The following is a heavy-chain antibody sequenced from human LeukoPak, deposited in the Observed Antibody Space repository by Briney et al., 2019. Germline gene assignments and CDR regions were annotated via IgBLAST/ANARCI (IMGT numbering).Heavy chain of an antibody. CDR1: GGTFSSYA. CDR2: IIPIFGTA. D-gene: IGHD3-10*01. J-gene: IGHJ6*03. CDR3: ARGRGRSDYYGSGSYYRDYYYYMDV. V-gene: IGHV1-69*05. Sequence: GASVKVSCKASGGTFSSYAISWVRQAPGQGLEWMGGIIPIFGTANYAQKFQGRVTITTDESTSTAYMELSSLRSEDTAVYYCARGRGRSDYYGSGSYYRDYYYYMDVWGKGITVTVSS.